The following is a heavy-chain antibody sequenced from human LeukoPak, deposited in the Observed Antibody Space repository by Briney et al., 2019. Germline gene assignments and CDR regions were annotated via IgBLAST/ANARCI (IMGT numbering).Heavy chain of an antibody. CDR2: IYTSGST. Sequence: SQTLSLTCTVSGGSISSGSYYWGWIRQPAGEGLGWIGGIYTSGSTNYNPSLKSRVTISVDTSKNQFSLKLSSVTAADTAVYYCATRTPSGSYPDAFDIWGQGTMVTVSS. CDR1: GGSISSGSYY. D-gene: IGHD1-26*01. J-gene: IGHJ3*02. CDR3: ATRTPSGSYPDAFDI. V-gene: IGHV4-61*02.